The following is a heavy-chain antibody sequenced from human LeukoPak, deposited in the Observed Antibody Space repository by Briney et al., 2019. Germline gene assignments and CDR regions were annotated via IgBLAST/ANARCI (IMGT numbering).Heavy chain of an antibody. CDR3: SKSPYGSGSYLSLDY. V-gene: IGHV3-48*01. Sequence: GGSLRLSCAASGFTFSSYSMSWVRQAPGKGLEWVSYISSSSSTIYYADSVKGRFTISRDNAKNSLYLQMNSLRAEDTAVYFCSKSPYGSGSYLSLDYWGQGTLVTVSS. CDR1: GFTFSSYS. CDR2: ISSSSSTI. J-gene: IGHJ4*02. D-gene: IGHD3-10*01.